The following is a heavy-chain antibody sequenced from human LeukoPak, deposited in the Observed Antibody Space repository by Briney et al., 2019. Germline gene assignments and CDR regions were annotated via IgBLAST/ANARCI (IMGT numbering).Heavy chain of an antibody. CDR3: AKDRDIVVVPAARANWIDP. CDR1: GFTFSSYA. Sequence: GGSLRLSCAASGFTFSSYAMSWVRQAPGKGLEWVSAISGSGGSTYYADSVKGRFTISRDNSKNTLYLQMNSLRAEDTAVYYCAKDRDIVVVPAARANWIDPWGQGTLVTVSS. J-gene: IGHJ5*02. D-gene: IGHD2-2*01. V-gene: IGHV3-23*01. CDR2: ISGSGGST.